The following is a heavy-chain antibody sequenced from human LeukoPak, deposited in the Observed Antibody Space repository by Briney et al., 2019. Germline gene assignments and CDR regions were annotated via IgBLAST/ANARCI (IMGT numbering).Heavy chain of an antibody. CDR2: INPSGGST. J-gene: IGHJ4*02. V-gene: IGHV1-46*01. D-gene: IGHD3-22*01. Sequence: GASVKVSCKASGGTFSSYAISWVRQAPGQGLEWMGIINPSGGSTSYAQKFQGRVTMTRDTSTSTVYMELSSLRSEDTAKYYCAREAQDSSSYGLDYWGQGTLVTVSS. CDR1: GGTFSSYA. CDR3: AREAQDSSSYGLDY.